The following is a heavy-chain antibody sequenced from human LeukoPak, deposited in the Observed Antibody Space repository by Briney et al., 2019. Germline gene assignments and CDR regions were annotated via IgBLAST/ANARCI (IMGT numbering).Heavy chain of an antibody. D-gene: IGHD2-15*01. J-gene: IGHJ6*04. CDR1: GFTFSSYW. CDR3: ASGYCSGGSYYSFSYYYYGMDV. CDR2: INSDGSST. Sequence: GGSLRLSCAASGFTFSSYWMHWVRQAPGKGLVWVSRINSDGSSTSYADSVKGRFTISRDNAKNTLYLQMNSLRAEDTAVYYCASGYCSGGSYYSFSYYYYGMDVWGKGTTVTVSS. V-gene: IGHV3-74*01.